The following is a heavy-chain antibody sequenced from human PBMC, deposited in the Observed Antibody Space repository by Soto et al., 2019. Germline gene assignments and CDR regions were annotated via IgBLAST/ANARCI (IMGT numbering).Heavy chain of an antibody. Sequence: EVQLVESGGGLVQPGGSLILSCAASGFTFSSFEMNWVRQAPGKGLEWVSYISSIGTTIYYADSVKGRFTISRDNAKNSLYLQMNSLTAEDTAVYYCARGNSPVNVYWGQGTLVTVSS. CDR3: ARGNSPVNVY. CDR1: GFTFSSFE. J-gene: IGHJ4*02. CDR2: ISSIGTTI. D-gene: IGHD3-16*02. V-gene: IGHV3-48*03.